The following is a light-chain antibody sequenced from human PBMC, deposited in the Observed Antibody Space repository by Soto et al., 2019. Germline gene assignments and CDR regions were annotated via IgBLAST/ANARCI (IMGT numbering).Light chain of an antibody. V-gene: IGKV1-33*01. CDR1: QDISTF. Sequence: DIQMTQSPSSLSASVGDRVTITCQASQDISTFLNWYQQKPGKAPKLLIYDASNLEPGVPSRFSGSGSGTDFTFTISSLQPEDIATYYCQQYDNLLYTFGQGTKLEIK. J-gene: IGKJ2*01. CDR2: DAS. CDR3: QQYDNLLYT.